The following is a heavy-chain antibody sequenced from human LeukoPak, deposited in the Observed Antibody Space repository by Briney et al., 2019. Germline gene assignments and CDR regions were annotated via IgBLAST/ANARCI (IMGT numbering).Heavy chain of an antibody. J-gene: IGHJ4*02. Sequence: PSETLSLTCTVSGGSISSYYWSWIRQPPGEGLEWIGYIYYSGSTNYNPSLKSRVTISVDTSKNQFSLKLSSVTAADTAVYYCARDPGAYGYFDYWGQGTLVTVSS. CDR2: IYYSGST. CDR3: ARDPGAYGYFDY. D-gene: IGHD2-21*01. V-gene: IGHV4-59*01. CDR1: GGSISSYY.